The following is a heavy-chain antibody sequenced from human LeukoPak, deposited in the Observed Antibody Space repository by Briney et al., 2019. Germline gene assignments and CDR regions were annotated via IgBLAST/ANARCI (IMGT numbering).Heavy chain of an antibody. D-gene: IGHD4-11*01. J-gene: IGHJ4*02. V-gene: IGHV4-34*01. Sequence: SETLSLTCAVYGGSFSGYYWSWIRQPPGKGLEWIGEINHSGSTNYNPSLKSRVTISVDTSKNQFTLKLSSVTAADTAVYYCARSPTVTTYAYWGQGTLVTVSS. CDR2: INHSGST. CDR1: GGSFSGYY. CDR3: ARSPTVTTYAY.